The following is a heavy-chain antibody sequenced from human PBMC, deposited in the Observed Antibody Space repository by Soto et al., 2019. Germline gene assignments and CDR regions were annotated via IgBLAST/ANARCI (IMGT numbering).Heavy chain of an antibody. CDR2: ISYDGSNR. CDR3: QAEDGIRDTVPVSAFLLNRSSDL. J-gene: IGHJ2*01. D-gene: IGHD2-15*01. V-gene: IGHV3-30*03. Sequence: KGLEWVAVISYDGSNRYYADSVKGRFTISRDNSKNTLYLQMNSLRAEDTAFFFFQAEDGIRDTVPVSAFLLNRSSDL.